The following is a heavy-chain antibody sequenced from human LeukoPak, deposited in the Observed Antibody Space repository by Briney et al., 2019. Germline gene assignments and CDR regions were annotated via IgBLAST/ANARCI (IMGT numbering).Heavy chain of an antibody. D-gene: IGHD6-6*01. CDR2: IYYGGST. CDR3: ARAGGYSSSGWFDP. V-gene: IGHV4-30-4*01. Sequence: SETLSLTCTVSGGSISSGDYYWSWIRQPPGKGLEWIGYIYYGGSTYYNPSLKSRVTISVDTSKNQFSLKLSSVTAADTAVYYCARAGGYSSSGWFDPWGQGTLVTVSS. J-gene: IGHJ5*02. CDR1: GGSISSGDYY.